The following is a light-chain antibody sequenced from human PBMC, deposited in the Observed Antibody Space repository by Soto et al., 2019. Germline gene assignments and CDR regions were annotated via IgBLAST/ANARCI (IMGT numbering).Light chain of an antibody. CDR2: GNI. V-gene: IGLV1-40*01. CDR3: QSYDSRLTVV. Sequence: QSALTQPPSVSGAPGQRVTISCTGSSSDIGAGYDVHWYQQVPGTAPKLLIYGNINRPSGVPDRFSGSKSGTSASLAITGLQADDESDYYCQSYDSRLTVVFGGGTKVTVL. CDR1: SSDIGAGYD. J-gene: IGLJ2*01.